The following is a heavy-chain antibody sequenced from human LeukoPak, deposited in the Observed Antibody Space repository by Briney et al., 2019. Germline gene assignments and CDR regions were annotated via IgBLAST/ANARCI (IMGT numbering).Heavy chain of an antibody. Sequence: PGGSLRLFCAASGFTFSSYAMSWVRQAPGKGLEWVSAISGSGGSTYYANSVKGRFTISRDNSKNTLYLQMNSLRAEDTAVYYRAKVVNYSAPYDYWGQGTLVTVSS. J-gene: IGHJ4*02. CDR1: GFTFSSYA. CDR3: AKVVNYSAPYDY. D-gene: IGHD3-10*01. CDR2: ISGSGGST. V-gene: IGHV3-23*01.